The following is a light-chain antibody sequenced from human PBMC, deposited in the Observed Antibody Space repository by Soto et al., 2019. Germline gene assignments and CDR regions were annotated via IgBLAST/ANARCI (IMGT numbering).Light chain of an antibody. V-gene: IGKV3-20*01. CDR3: QQYGGAPYT. Sequence: EIVLTQSPDTLSLSPGEGVTLSCRASQSVVSDYVAWYQQKPGQAPRLLIYGASIGVTGLPARFSGSGSGTDFTLTISRLEPEDFAVYYCQQYGGAPYTFSPGT. CDR1: QSVVSDY. J-gene: IGKJ2*01. CDR2: GAS.